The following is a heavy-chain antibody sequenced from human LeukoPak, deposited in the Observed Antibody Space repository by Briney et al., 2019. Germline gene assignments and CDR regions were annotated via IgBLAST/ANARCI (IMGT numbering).Heavy chain of an antibody. D-gene: IGHD6-19*01. CDR3: ARREGIAVAGPTGDFDY. J-gene: IGHJ4*02. V-gene: IGHV4-34*01. Sequence: PSETLSLTCAVYGGSFSGYYWSWIRQPPGKGLEWIGEINHSGSTNYNPSLKSRVTISVDTSKNQFSLKLSSVTAADTAVYYCARREGIAVAGPTGDFDYWGQGTLVTVSS. CDR1: GGSFSGYY. CDR2: INHSGST.